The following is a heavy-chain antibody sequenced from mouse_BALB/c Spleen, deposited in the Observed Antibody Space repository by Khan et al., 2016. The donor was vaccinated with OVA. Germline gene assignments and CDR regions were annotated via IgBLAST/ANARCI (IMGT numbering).Heavy chain of an antibody. J-gene: IGHJ3*01. D-gene: IGHD2-1*01. CDR3: ATLYVNPFPY. Sequence: EVQLQQSGAELVRPGASVKLSCTASGFNIKDTYMHWVKQRPEQGLEWIGRIDPSNGDTKYDPKFQDKATIPTDTSPNTAYLQLSSLTSEDTAVYYCATLYVNPFPYWGQGTLVTVSA. CDR1: GFNIKDTY. V-gene: IGHV14-3*02. CDR2: IDPSNGDT.